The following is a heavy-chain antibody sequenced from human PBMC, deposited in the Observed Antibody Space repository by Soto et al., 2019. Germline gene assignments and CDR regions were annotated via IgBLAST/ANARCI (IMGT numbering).Heavy chain of an antibody. CDR3: ARGGGGDFWSGYYPLNGMDV. D-gene: IGHD3-3*01. CDR1: GGTFRSYA. Sequence: QVQLVQSGAEVKKPGSSVKVSCKSSGGTFRSYAISWVRPAPGQGLEWMGGIIPIFGTANYAQKFQGRVTITADESTSTAYMELSSLRSEDTAVYYCARGGGGDFWSGYYPLNGMDVWGQGTTVTVSS. CDR2: IIPIFGTA. V-gene: IGHV1-69*01. J-gene: IGHJ6*02.